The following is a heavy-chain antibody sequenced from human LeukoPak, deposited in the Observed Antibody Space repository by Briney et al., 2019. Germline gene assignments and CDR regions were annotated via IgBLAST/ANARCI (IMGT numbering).Heavy chain of an antibody. J-gene: IGHJ4*02. V-gene: IGHV3-23*01. CDR3: AKDNYGYCSSTSCSGLGY. CDR1: GFTFSSYA. D-gene: IGHD2-2*01. Sequence: GGSLRLSCAASGFTFSSYAMSWVRQAPGKGLEWVSAISGSGGSTYYADSVKGRFTISRDNSKNTLYLQMNSLRAEDTAVYYCAKDNYGYCSSTSCSGLGYWGQGTLVTVSS. CDR2: ISGSGGST.